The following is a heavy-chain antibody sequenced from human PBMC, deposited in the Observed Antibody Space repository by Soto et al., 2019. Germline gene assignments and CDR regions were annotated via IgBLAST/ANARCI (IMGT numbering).Heavy chain of an antibody. CDR1: GGSISSSDYS. Sequence: SETLSLTCAVSGGSISSSDYSWSWIRQPPGKGLEWIGYIYHSGSTYYNPSLKSRVTISVDRSKNQFSLKLSSVTAADTAVYYCARSGYSYGPNPLLYWGQGTLVTVSS. CDR3: ARSGYSYGPNPLLY. J-gene: IGHJ4*02. V-gene: IGHV4-30-2*01. CDR2: IYHSGST. D-gene: IGHD5-18*01.